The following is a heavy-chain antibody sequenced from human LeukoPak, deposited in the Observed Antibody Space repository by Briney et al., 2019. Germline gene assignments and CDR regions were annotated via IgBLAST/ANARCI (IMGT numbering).Heavy chain of an antibody. V-gene: IGHV3-7*01. Sequence: HPGGSLRLSCAVSGFTFSSYWGTWVRQAPGKGLEWVANIKQDGTEKYHVDSVKGRFTISRDNAKNSLYLQMNSLRAEDTAVYYCARAPYSSGWYDYWGQGTLVTVSS. CDR2: IKQDGTEK. D-gene: IGHD6-19*01. J-gene: IGHJ4*02. CDR1: GFTFSSYW. CDR3: ARAPYSSGWYDY.